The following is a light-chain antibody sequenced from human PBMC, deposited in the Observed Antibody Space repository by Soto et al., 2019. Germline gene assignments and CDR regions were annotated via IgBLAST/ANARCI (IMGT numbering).Light chain of an antibody. CDR3: QQYNNWPPVT. V-gene: IGKV3-20*01. CDR2: GAS. J-gene: IGKJ2*01. CDR1: QSVRSSS. Sequence: EIVLTQSPGTLSLSPGERASLSCRASQSVRSSSLAWYQQKPGQPPRLLIYGASSRATGIPDRFSGSGSGTDFTLTISSLQSEDFAVYYCQQYNNWPPVTFGQGTKLEIK.